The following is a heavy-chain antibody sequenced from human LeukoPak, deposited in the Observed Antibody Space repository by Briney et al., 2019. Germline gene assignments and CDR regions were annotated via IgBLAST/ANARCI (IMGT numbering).Heavy chain of an antibody. Sequence: ASVKVSCKASGYTFTGYYMHWVRQAPGQGLEWMGWINPNSGGTNYAQKFQGRVTMTRDTSISTAYMEPSRLRSDDTAVYYCARDLRRSTYYDFWSGYLQRGNWFDPWGQGTLVTVSS. J-gene: IGHJ5*02. D-gene: IGHD3-3*01. CDR1: GYTFTGYY. CDR3: ARDLRRSTYYDFWSGYLQRGNWFDP. V-gene: IGHV1-2*02. CDR2: INPNSGGT.